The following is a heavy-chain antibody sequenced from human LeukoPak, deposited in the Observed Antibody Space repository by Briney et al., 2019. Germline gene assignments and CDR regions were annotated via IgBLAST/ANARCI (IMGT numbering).Heavy chain of an antibody. CDR2: IYYSGST. V-gene: IGHV4-30-4*08. CDR3: ARDLRGYSYGSATVTDY. D-gene: IGHD5-18*01. Sequence: SETLSLTCAVYGGSFSGYYWSWIRQPPGKGLEWIGYIYYSGSTYYNPSLKSRVTISVDTSKNQFSLKLSSVTAADTAVYYCARDLRGYSYGSATVTDYWGQGTLVTVSS. CDR1: GGSFSGYY. J-gene: IGHJ4*02.